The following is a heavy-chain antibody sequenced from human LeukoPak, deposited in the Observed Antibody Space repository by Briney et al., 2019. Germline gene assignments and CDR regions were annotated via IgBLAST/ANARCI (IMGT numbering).Heavy chain of an antibody. J-gene: IGHJ5*02. D-gene: IGHD3-16*02. CDR3: ARDEGVWGSYPNHPSWFDP. CDR2: IIPIFGTA. Sequence: SVKVSCEASGGTFSSYAISWVRQAPGQGLEWMGRIIPIFGTANYAQKFQGRVTITTDESTSTAYMELSSLRSEDTAVYYCARDEGVWGSYPNHPSWFDPWGQGTLVTVSS. V-gene: IGHV1-69*05. CDR1: GGTFSSYA.